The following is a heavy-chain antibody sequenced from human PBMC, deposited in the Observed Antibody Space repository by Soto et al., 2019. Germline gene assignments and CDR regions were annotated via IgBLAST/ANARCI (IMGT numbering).Heavy chain of an antibody. J-gene: IGHJ4*02. Sequence: QVQLQESGPGLVKPSQTLSLTCSVSAASISRDDYYWSWIRQHPGKGLEWIAYIYSSGNSYYNPSLSSRVAISLDTSKNQFSLSLSSVIATVTGVSYCASAVTGDYVGFEYWGQ. V-gene: IGHV4-31*03. CDR1: AASISRDDYY. D-gene: IGHD3-9*01. CDR2: IYSSGNS. CDR3: ASAVTGDYVGFEY.